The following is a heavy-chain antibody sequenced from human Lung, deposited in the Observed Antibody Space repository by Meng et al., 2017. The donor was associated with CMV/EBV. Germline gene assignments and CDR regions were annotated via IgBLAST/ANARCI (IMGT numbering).Heavy chain of an antibody. CDR2: IVPSFRAA. J-gene: IGHJ6*02. D-gene: IGHD3-10*01. V-gene: IGHV1-69*13. CDR3: ATAGPSSQSSGEFSWPYYYYHNGMDV. CDR1: GDTFRSHV. Sequence: SVXVSXXASGDTFRSHVISWVRLAPGQGLEWMGGIVPSFRAAKYEQKFQGRLTITADHSTNTAYMELSSLRSDDTAVYFCATAGPSSQSSGEFSWPYYYYHNGMDVWGQGTXVTVSS.